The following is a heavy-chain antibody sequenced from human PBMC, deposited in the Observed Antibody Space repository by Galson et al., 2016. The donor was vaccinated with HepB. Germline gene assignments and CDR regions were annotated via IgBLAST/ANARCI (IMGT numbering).Heavy chain of an antibody. CDR1: GASVSSEF. D-gene: IGHD2-2*01. V-gene: IGHV4-4*07. CDR2: IYPSGSS. CDR3: ARASRAQCSGTRCFEVCVY. J-gene: IGHJ4*02. Sequence: LSLTCSVSGASVSSEFWSWVRQPAGKGLEWIGRIYPSGSSNDNPSLKSRLTMSSDPSENQLSLNLASVTAADTAVYYCARASRAQCSGTRCFEVCVYWGPGILVTVSS.